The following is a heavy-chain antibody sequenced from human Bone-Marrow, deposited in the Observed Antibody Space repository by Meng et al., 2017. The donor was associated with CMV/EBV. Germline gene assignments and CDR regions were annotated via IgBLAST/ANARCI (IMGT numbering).Heavy chain of an antibody. Sequence: SETLSLTCSVSGGSISSSSYYWGWIRQPPGKWLEWIGNIYYSGSTYYNPSLKSRVTISVDTSKNQFSLKLSSVTAADTAVYYCARLGAPRGWCFDYWGQGTLVTVSS. J-gene: IGHJ4*02. CDR3: ARLGAPRGWCFDY. V-gene: IGHV4-39*07. D-gene: IGHD2-8*02. CDR2: IYYSGST. CDR1: GGSISSSSYY.